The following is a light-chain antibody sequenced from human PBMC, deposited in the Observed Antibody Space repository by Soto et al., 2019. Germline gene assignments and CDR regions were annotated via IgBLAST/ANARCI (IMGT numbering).Light chain of an antibody. Sequence: QSALTQPASVSGSPGQSITISCTGPSSDVGGYNYGSWYQQHPGKAPKLIIYDVSNRPSGVSNRFSGSTSGNTASLTISGLQAEDEADYYCSSYTCRSTAYVFGTGTKVTVL. CDR3: SSYTCRSTAYV. J-gene: IGLJ1*01. CDR2: DVS. CDR1: SSDVGGYNY. V-gene: IGLV2-14*01.